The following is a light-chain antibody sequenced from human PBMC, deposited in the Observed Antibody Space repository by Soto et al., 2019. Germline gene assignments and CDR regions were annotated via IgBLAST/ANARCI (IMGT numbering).Light chain of an antibody. CDR3: SSSTSSSTYVV. V-gene: IGLV2-14*03. CDR2: DVI. J-gene: IGLJ2*01. CDR1: SSDVGGYNY. Sequence: QSALTQPASVSGSPGQSITISCTGTSSDVGGYNYVSWYQQHPGKAPKLMIYDVINRPSGVSNRFSGSKSGNSASLTISGLQAEDEADYYCSSSTSSSTYVVFGGGTKVTV.